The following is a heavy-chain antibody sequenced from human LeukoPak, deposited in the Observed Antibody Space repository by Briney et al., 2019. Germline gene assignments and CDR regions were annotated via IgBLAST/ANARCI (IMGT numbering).Heavy chain of an antibody. CDR1: GGSMSSYY. J-gene: IGHJ5*02. V-gene: IGHV4-59*01. CDR3: ARVDRITGTQSDVNWFDP. CDR2: IYYSGST. D-gene: IGHD1-7*01. Sequence: KASGTLSLTCTVSGGSMSSYYWSWIRQPPGKGLEWIGYIYYSGSTNYNPSLKSRVTISVDTSKNQFSLKLSSVTAADTAVYYCARVDRITGTQSDVNWFDPWGQGTLVTVSS.